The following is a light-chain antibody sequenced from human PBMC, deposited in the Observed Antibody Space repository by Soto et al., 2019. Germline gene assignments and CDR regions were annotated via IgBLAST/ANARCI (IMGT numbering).Light chain of an antibody. CDR1: SSDVGSYNL. Sequence: QSVLTQPASVSGSPGQSITISCTGTSSDVGSYNLVSWYQQHPGKAPKLMIYEGSKRPSGVSNRFSGSKSGNTASLTISGLQAEDEADYYCCSYAGVFGGGTKLTVL. CDR2: EGS. J-gene: IGLJ2*01. V-gene: IGLV2-23*01. CDR3: CSYAGV.